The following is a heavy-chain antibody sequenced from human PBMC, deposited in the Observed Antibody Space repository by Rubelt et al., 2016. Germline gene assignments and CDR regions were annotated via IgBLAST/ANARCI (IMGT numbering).Heavy chain of an antibody. J-gene: IGHJ3*02. Sequence: EVQLVQSGAEVKKPGESLKISCKGSGCSFTSYWIGWVRQMPGKGLAWMGIIYPGDSDTRYSPCFQGQVTISADTSISTAYLQWSSRRASDTAMYYWARHGQVQSGDAFDIWGQGTMVTVSS. D-gene: IGHD1-26*01. CDR3: ARHGQVQSGDAFDI. V-gene: IGHV5-51*01. CDR2: IYPGDSDT. CDR1: GCSFTSYW.